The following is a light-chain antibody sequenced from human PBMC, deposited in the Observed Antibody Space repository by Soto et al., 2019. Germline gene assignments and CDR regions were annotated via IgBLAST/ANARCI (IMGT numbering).Light chain of an antibody. CDR2: AAS. V-gene: IGKV1-27*01. CDR3: QKYDTVPFT. J-gene: IGKJ3*01. Sequence: DIHMTQSPSSLSASIGDRVTITCRASQGSSNYLAWYQQKPGKVPNILIYAASTLQSGVPSRFSGSGSGPDFIPTISSLQPEDVATYYCQKYDTVPFTFGAGTKVDIK. CDR1: QGSSNY.